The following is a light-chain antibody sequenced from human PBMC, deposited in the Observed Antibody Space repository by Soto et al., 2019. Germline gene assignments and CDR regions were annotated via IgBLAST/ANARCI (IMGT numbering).Light chain of an antibody. J-gene: IGKJ1*01. CDR2: AAS. CDR3: QQYYSYPPGT. CDR1: QGISSY. V-gene: IGKV1-8*01. Sequence: AIRMTQSPSSFSASTGDRVTITCRASQGISSYLAWYQQKPGKAPKLLIYAASTLQSGVPSRFSGSGSGTDFTLTISCLQSEDFATYYGQQYYSYPPGTFGQGTKVEIK.